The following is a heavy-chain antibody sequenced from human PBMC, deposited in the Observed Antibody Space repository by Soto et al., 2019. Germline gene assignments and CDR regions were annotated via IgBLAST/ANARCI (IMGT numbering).Heavy chain of an antibody. D-gene: IGHD2-15*01. Sequence: QVQVRESGPGLVKPAETLSLTCTVSGAPITINYWSWIRQAPGKGLEWIGYIYYSGSTTYNPSLKSRVTMSADTSKDQFSLKLNSVTAADRAVYYCARDAGGPYDHWGSGILVTVSS. J-gene: IGHJ4*01. CDR2: IYYSGST. V-gene: IGHV4-59*01. CDR1: GAPITINY. CDR3: ARDAGGPYDH.